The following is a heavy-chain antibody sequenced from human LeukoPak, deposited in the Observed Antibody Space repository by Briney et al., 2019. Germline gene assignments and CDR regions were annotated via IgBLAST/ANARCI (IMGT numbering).Heavy chain of an antibody. Sequence: GGSLRLSCAASGFTFDDYAMHWVRQAPGKGLEWVSGITWGRDNLAYAASVKGRFTISRDNRKNLLHLQMDSLRPDDSAVYYCAMSGRPWYSSSPGAWDYWGQGTLVTVSS. D-gene: IGHD6-6*01. CDR1: GFTFDDYA. CDR3: AMSGRPWYSSSPGAWDY. V-gene: IGHV3-9*01. CDR2: ITWGRDNL. J-gene: IGHJ4*02.